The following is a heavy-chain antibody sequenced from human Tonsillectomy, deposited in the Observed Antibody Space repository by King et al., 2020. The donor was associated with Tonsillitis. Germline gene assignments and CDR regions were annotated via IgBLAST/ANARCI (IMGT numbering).Heavy chain of an antibody. CDR1: GFTVSSNY. CDR3: AREGSDIVGATTGFDY. Sequence: VQLVESGGGLIQPGGSLRLSCAASGFTVSSNYMSWVRQAPGKGLEWVSVIYSGGSTYYADSVKGRFTISTDNSKNTLYLQMNSLRAEDTAVYYCAREGSDIVGATTGFDYWGQGTLVTVSS. D-gene: IGHD1-26*01. V-gene: IGHV3-53*01. J-gene: IGHJ4*02. CDR2: IYSGGST.